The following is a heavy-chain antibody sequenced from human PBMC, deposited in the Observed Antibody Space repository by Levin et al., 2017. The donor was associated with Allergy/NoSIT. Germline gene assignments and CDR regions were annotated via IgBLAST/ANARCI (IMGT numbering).Heavy chain of an antibody. Sequence: SETLSLTCTVSGGSISSSSYYWGWIRQPPGTGLEWIGSISYSGSTYYNPSLKSRVTISVDTSKNQFSLKLSSVTAADTAVYYCARRVEVSAMVRGIDGWFDPWGQGTLVTVSS. J-gene: IGHJ5*02. D-gene: IGHD3-10*01. CDR1: GGSISSSSYY. V-gene: IGHV4-39*01. CDR2: ISYSGST. CDR3: ARRVEVSAMVRGIDGWFDP.